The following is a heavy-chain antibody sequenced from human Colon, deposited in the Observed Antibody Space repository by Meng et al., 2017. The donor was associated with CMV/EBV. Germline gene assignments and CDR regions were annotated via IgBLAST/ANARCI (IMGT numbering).Heavy chain of an antibody. D-gene: IGHD3-3*01. J-gene: IGHJ4*02. V-gene: IGHV4-38-2*02. CDR1: GDSINAGDY. Sequence: SETLSLTCSVSGDSINAGDYWGWIRQPPGKGLEWIGSLYHSGGRYYNPALRSRVTLSVDTSKNQFSLHLASVSVADTAIYFCARALDFWSVPDYWGQGMPVTVSS. CDR3: ARALDFWSVPDY. CDR2: LYHSGGR.